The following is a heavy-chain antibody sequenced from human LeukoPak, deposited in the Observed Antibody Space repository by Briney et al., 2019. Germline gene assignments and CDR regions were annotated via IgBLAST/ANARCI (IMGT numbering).Heavy chain of an antibody. CDR1: GFTFSSYA. CDR3: ARVRGVIIGYFDY. D-gene: IGHD3-10*01. Sequence: PGRSLRLSCAASGFTFSSYAMHWVRQAPGKGLEWVAVISYDGSNKYYADSVKGRFTISRDNSKNTLYLQMNSLRAEDTAVYYCARVRGVIIGYFDYWGQGTLVIVSS. CDR2: ISYDGSNK. V-gene: IGHV3-30*04. J-gene: IGHJ4*02.